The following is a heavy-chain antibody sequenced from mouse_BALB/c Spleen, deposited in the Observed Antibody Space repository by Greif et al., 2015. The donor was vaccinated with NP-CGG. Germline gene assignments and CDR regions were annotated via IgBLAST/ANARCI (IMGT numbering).Heavy chain of an antibody. V-gene: IGHV14-4*02. Sequence: VQLQQSGAELVRSGASVKLSCTASGFNIKDYYMHWVKQRPEQGLEWIGWIDPENGDTEYAPKFQGKATMTADTSSNTACLQLSSLTSEDTAVYYCNAYYGNCVLFAYWGQGTLVTVSA. CDR2: IDPENGDT. CDR3: NAYYGNCVLFAY. D-gene: IGHD2-1*01. J-gene: IGHJ3*01. CDR1: GFNIKDYY.